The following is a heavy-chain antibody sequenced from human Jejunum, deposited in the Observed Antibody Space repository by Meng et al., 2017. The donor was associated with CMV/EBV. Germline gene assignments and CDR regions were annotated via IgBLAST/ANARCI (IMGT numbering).Heavy chain of an antibody. Sequence: SLRISCAAAGFSFDSYALMWVRQAPGKGLEWVSYISSSRTFIYYADSVKGRFTISRDYTQKLVFLQMNSLRAEDTAVYYCARDRFADFWGQGTLVTVSS. CDR2: ISSSRTFI. J-gene: IGHJ4*02. D-gene: IGHD3-16*01. V-gene: IGHV3-21*01. CDR1: GFSFDSYA. CDR3: ARDRFADF.